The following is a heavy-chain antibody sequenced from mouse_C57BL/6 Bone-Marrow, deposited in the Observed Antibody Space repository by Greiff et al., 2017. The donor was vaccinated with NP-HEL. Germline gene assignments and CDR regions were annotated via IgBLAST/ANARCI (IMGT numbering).Heavy chain of an antibody. CDR2: IYPGDGDT. CDR3: AQLTGTLDY. D-gene: IGHD4-1*01. J-gene: IGHJ2*01. V-gene: IGHV1-82*01. Sequence: QVQLQQSGPELVKPGASVKISCKASGYAFSSSWMNWVKQRPGKGLEWIGRIYPGDGDTNYNGKFKGKATLTADKSSSTAYMQLSSLTSEDSAVYFCAQLTGTLDYWGQGTTLTVSS. CDR1: GYAFSSSW.